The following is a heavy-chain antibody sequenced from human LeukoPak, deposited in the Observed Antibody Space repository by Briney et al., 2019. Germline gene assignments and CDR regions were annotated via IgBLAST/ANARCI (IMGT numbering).Heavy chain of an antibody. J-gene: IGHJ4*02. CDR2: IYPGDSDT. CDR1: GYSFNSYW. Sequence: GESLKISCKGSGYSFNSYWIGWVRQMPGKGLEWMGIIYPGDSDTRYSPSFQGQVTISADKSISTAYVQWSSLKASDTAMYYCARGPYSSGWYRYFDYWGQGTLVTVSS. CDR3: ARGPYSSGWYRYFDY. D-gene: IGHD6-19*01. V-gene: IGHV5-51*01.